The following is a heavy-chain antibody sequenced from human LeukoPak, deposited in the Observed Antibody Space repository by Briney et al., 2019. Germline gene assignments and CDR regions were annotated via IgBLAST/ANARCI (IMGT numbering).Heavy chain of an antibody. V-gene: IGHV3-21*01. J-gene: IGHJ4*02. CDR2: ISSGSSYI. Sequence: GGSLRLSCAASGFTFSTYSMNWVRQAPGQGLEGVSSISSGSSYIYYADSVKGRFTISRDNAKNSLYLQMNSLRAEDTAVYYCARGDRLLWFGEVSQPTQDYWGQGTLVTVSS. CDR3: ARGDRLLWFGEVSQPTQDY. D-gene: IGHD3-10*01. CDR1: GFTFSTYS.